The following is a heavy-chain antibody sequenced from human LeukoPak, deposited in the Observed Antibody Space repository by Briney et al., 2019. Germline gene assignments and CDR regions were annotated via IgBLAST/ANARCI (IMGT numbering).Heavy chain of an antibody. V-gene: IGHV1-69*13. CDR3: ARHVRTSQTTRLDY. CDR1: GGTFSSYA. D-gene: IGHD1-26*01. Sequence: SVKVSCKASGGTFSSYAISWVRQAPGQGLEWMGGIIPIFGTANYAQKFQGRVTITADESTSTAYMELSSLKASDTAMYYCARHVRTSQTTRLDYWGQGTLVTVSS. CDR2: IIPIFGTA. J-gene: IGHJ4*02.